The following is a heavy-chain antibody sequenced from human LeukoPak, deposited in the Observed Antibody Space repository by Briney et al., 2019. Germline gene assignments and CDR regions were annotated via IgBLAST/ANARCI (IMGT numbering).Heavy chain of an antibody. CDR3: ARDGYGPGLYFDY. CDR1: GFTFSSYW. V-gene: IGHV3-7*03. Sequence: GGSLRLSCAASGFTFSSYWMHWVRQAPGKGLEWVASIKYDESEKYSVGGRFTISRDNAKNSLYLQIDSLRAGDTAMYYCARDGYGPGLYFDYWGQGTLVTASS. J-gene: IGHJ4*02. CDR2: IKYDESEK. D-gene: IGHD5-18*01.